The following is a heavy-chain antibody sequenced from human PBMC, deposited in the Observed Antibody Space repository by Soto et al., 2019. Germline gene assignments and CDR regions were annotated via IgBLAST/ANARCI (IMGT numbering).Heavy chain of an antibody. V-gene: IGHV3-53*02. D-gene: IGHD2-2*01. Sequence: EVQLVETGGDLIQPGGSLRLSCAASGFTVSSNFMSWVRQAPGKGLEWVSVIYNGADTTFYADSVKGRFTISRDTSRNTLYLQMNSLRAEDTAMYYCARYCSSSTCYAGGGMDVW. CDR1: GFTVSSNF. J-gene: IGHJ6*01. CDR2: IYNGADTT. CDR3: ARYCSSSTCYAGGGMDV.